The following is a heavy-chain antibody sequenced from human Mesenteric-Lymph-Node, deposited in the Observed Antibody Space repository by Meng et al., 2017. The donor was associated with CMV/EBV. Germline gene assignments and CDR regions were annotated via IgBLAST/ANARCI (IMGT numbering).Heavy chain of an antibody. D-gene: IGHD6-19*01. CDR1: GGTFSSYT. V-gene: IGHV1-69*05. J-gene: IGHJ6*02. CDR3: ARDGWVVAGTYDYYYYGMDV. Sequence: SVKVSCKASGGTFSSYTISWVRQAPGQGLEWMGRIIPIFGTANYAQKFQGRVTITTDESTSTAYMELSSLRSEDTAVYYCARDGWVVAGTYDYYYYGMDVWGQGTTVTVSS. CDR2: IIPIFGTA.